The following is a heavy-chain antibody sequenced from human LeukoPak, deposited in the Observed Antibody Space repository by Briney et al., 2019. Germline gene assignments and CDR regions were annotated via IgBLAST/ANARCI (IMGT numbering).Heavy chain of an antibody. Sequence: PGGSLRLSCAASGFTFNNYEMNWVRQAPGKGLEWVSYISSSGSTIYYADSVKGRFTISRDNAKNSLYLQMNSLRAEDTAVYYCARVEGGTTVTTGGFGYWGQGTLVTVSS. D-gene: IGHD4-17*01. CDR2: ISSSGSTI. CDR1: GFTFNNYE. V-gene: IGHV3-48*03. J-gene: IGHJ4*02. CDR3: ARVEGGTTVTTGGFGY.